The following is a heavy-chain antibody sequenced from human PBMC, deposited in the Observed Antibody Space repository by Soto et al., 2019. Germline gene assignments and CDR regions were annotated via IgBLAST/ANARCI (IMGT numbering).Heavy chain of an antibody. CDR3: ARVLRGVVNWFDP. V-gene: IGHV1-18*01. Sequence: ASVKVSCKTSGDTFTNFGLSWVRQAPGQGLEWMGWIATYNSNKNYAQKFQGRLTLTTDTSTSTGYMELKSLEYDDTAVYYCARVLRGVVNWFDPWGQGALVTVSS. J-gene: IGHJ5*02. D-gene: IGHD3-10*01. CDR2: IATYNSNK. CDR1: GDTFTNFG.